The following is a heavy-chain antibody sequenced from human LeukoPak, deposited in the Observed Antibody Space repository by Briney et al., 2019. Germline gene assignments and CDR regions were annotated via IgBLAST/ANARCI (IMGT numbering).Heavy chain of an antibody. CDR3: ARHNFYDILTGRNYYYYMDV. V-gene: IGHV4-39*01. D-gene: IGHD3-9*01. Sequence: KSSETLSLTCTVSSGSISTSNYYWGWVRQPPGKALEWIGNIFYSGSTYYSPSLKSRVTISLDTSRNQFSLKLSSVTAADTAVYYCARHNFYDILTGRNYYYYMDVWGKGTTVTISS. J-gene: IGHJ6*03. CDR1: SGSISTSNYY. CDR2: IFYSGST.